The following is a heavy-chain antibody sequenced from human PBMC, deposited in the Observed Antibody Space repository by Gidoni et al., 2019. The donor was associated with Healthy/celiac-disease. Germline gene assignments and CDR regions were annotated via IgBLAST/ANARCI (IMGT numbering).Heavy chain of an antibody. D-gene: IGHD2-2*01. CDR1: GGSISSGDYY. CDR2: IYYSGST. V-gene: IGHV4-30-4*01. CDR3: ARELHCSSTSCYNDAFDI. J-gene: IGHJ3*02. Sequence: QVQLQESGPGLVKPSQTLSLTCTVSGGSISSGDYYWSWIRQPPGKGLEWIGYIYYSGSTYYNPSLKSRVTISVDTSKNQFSLKLSSVTAADTAVYYCARELHCSSTSCYNDAFDIWGQGTMVTVSS.